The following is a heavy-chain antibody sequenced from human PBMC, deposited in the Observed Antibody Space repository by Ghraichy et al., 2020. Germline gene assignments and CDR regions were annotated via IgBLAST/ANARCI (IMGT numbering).Heavy chain of an antibody. CDR1: GFTFISYA. Sequence: GGSLRLSCTTSGFTFISYAMTWVRQAPGKGLEWVSSINFSGGFTDYADSVKGRFTISRDNSNDLLYLQMNSLRADDTGTYFCVKVAYRDDVYLLDHWGQGTLVTVSS. CDR2: INFSGGFT. V-gene: IGHV3-23*01. CDR3: VKVAYRDDVYLLDH. J-gene: IGHJ4*02. D-gene: IGHD5/OR15-5a*01.